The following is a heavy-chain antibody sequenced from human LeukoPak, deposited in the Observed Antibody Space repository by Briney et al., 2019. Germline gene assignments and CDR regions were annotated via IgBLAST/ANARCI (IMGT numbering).Heavy chain of an antibody. D-gene: IGHD6-19*01. CDR1: GGXFSNYA. V-gene: IGHV1-69*10. Sequence: SVKVSCRASGGXFSNYAMSWVRQAPGQGLEWMGRIIPINGITNYAQKFQGRVTITADKSTSTAFMELSSLRFEDTAVYFCARDVRRWLGGRYFDFWGQGTLVTVSS. CDR2: IIPINGIT. CDR3: ARDVRRWLGGRYFDF. J-gene: IGHJ4*02.